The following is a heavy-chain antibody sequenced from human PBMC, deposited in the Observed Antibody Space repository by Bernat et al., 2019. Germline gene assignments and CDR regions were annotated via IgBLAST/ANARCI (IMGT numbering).Heavy chain of an antibody. CDR2: VSGSGGST. CDR3: ATSVVITPKLYYYYGMDV. CDR1: GFTFSSYA. V-gene: IGHV3-23*01. J-gene: IGHJ6*02. Sequence: EVQLLESGGGLVQPGGSLRLSCAASGFTFSSYAMSWVRQAPGKGLEWVSAVSGSGGSTNYADSVKGRFTISRDNSKNTLYLQMNSLRAEDTAVYYCATSVVITPKLYYYYGMDVWGQGTTVTVSS. D-gene: IGHD3-22*01.